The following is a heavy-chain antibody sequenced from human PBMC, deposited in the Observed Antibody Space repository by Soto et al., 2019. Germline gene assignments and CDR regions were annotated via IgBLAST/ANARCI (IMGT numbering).Heavy chain of an antibody. CDR1: GFTLTTYT. J-gene: IGHJ4*02. Sequence: EVQLVESGGGLVKPGGSLRLSCEASGFTLTTYTMNWVRQASGKGLEWVSSISGSGTTNYAESVKGRFTISRDNAHKSLFLEMKDLRVEDTAVYYCARGGIHWGQGTLVTVSS. D-gene: IGHD3-16*01. V-gene: IGHV3-21*02. CDR3: ARGGIH. CDR2: ISGSGTT.